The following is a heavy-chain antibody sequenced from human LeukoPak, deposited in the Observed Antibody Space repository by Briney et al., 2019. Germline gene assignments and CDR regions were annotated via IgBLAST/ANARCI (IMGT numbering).Heavy chain of an antibody. CDR3: ASATYYYDSSGYYYARYFDY. CDR2: INHSGST. Sequence: SETLSLTCAVYGGSFSGYYWSWIRQPPGKGLEWIGEINHSGSTNYNPSLKSRVTISVNTSKNQFSLKLSSVTAADTAVYYCASATYYYDSSGYYYARYFDYWGQGTLVTVSS. CDR1: GGSFSGYY. V-gene: IGHV4-34*01. D-gene: IGHD3-22*01. J-gene: IGHJ4*02.